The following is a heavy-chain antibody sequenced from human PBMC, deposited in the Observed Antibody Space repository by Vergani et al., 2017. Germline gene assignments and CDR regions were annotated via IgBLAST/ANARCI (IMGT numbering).Heavy chain of an antibody. V-gene: IGHV4-39*07. CDR3: AGDTHSCQRADR. CDR1: GGSITSSSYY. Sequence: QLHLQESGPGLVKPSETLSLTCTVSGGSITSSSYYWGWIRQPPGKGLEWIGNIYHSGGAYYNPSLKGRVTISVDTSKNQFSLRLTSVTAADSAIYYCAGDTHSCQRADRWGQGLLVSVSS. J-gene: IGHJ5*02. D-gene: IGHD2-2*01. CDR2: IYHSGGA.